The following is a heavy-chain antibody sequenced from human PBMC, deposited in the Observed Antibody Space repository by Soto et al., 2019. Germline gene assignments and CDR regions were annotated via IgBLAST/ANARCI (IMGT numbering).Heavy chain of an antibody. CDR2: IYYSGST. CDR1: GGSISSGDYY. CDR3: ARDSGRLRYFDWPSAL. D-gene: IGHD3-9*01. Sequence: SETLSLTCTVSGGSISSGDYYWSWIRQPPGKGLEWIGYIYYSGSTYYNPSLKSRVTISVDTSKNQFSLKLSSVTAADTAVYYCARDSGRLRYFDWPSALWGQGTLVTVSS. V-gene: IGHV4-30-4*01. J-gene: IGHJ4*02.